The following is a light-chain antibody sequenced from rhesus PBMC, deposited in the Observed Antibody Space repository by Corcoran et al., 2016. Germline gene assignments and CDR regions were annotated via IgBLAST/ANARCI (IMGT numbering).Light chain of an antibody. CDR2: YAS. V-gene: IGKV1S14*01. Sequence: DIQMIQPPSSLSASVGETVIITCRASQGISNYLVWYLQKTGKAPKPLLYYASNLESGVPSRFSGSGSGTDFPLTLRSLQPEDFATYYCQQHNSYPPTFGGGTKVDLK. CDR3: QQHNSYPPT. J-gene: IGKJ4*01. CDR1: QGISNY.